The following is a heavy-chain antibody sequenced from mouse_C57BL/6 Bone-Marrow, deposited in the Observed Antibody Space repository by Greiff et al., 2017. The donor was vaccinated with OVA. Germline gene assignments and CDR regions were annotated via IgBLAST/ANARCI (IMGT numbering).Heavy chain of an antibody. J-gene: IGHJ2*01. Sequence: DVMLVESGGGLVQPGGSMKLSCVASGFTFSNYWMNWVRQSPEKGLEWVAQIRLKSDNYATHYAESVKGRFTISRDDSKSSVYLQMNNLRAEDTGIYYCTSYYGSLYYFDYWGQGTTLTVSS. V-gene: IGHV6-3*01. CDR3: TSYYGSLYYFDY. CDR1: GFTFSNYW. D-gene: IGHD1-1*01. CDR2: IRLKSDNYAT.